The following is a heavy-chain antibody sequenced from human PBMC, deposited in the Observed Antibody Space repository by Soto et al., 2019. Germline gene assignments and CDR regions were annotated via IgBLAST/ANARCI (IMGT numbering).Heavy chain of an antibody. CDR2: IHPSGST. CDR1: GGSISGSYY. Sequence: SETLSLTCAVSGGSISGSYYCSWIRQAPGKGLEWIGEIHPSGSTYYNPSLESRLTLSVDTSKNQFSLKLTSMTAADTAVYYCSRGIDSKKVGNYWGQGTQVTVSS. V-gene: IGHV4-34*01. J-gene: IGHJ4*02. D-gene: IGHD3-22*01. CDR3: SRGIDSKKVGNY.